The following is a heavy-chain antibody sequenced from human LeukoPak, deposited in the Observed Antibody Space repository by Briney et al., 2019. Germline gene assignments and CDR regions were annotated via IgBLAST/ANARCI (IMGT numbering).Heavy chain of an antibody. Sequence: HPGRSLRLSCAASGFTFSSYGFHWVRQAPGKGLEWVAVISYDGSNKYYADSVKGRFTISRDNSKNTLYLQMNSLRAEDTAVYYCASWYSSSSLQEIWGQGTLVTVSS. V-gene: IGHV3-30*03. CDR3: ASWYSSSSLQEI. J-gene: IGHJ4*02. CDR1: GFTFSSYG. D-gene: IGHD6-6*01. CDR2: ISYDGSNK.